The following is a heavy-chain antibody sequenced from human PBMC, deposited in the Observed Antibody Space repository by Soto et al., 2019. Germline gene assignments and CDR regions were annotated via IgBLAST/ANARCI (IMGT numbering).Heavy chain of an antibody. CDR3: ARDQLEGNWFDP. CDR1: GGSISSGDYY. Sequence: SETLSLTCTVSGGSISSGDYYWSWIRQPPGKGLEWIGYIYHSGSTLYNPSLKSRVTISVDKSKNQFSLKLTSVTAADTAVYYCARDQLEGNWFDPWGQGTLVTVSS. V-gene: IGHV4-30-2*01. D-gene: IGHD1-1*01. J-gene: IGHJ5*02. CDR2: IYHSGST.